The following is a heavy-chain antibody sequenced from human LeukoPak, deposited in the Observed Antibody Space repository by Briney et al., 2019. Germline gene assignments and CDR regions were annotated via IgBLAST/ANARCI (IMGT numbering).Heavy chain of an antibody. J-gene: IGHJ6*02. CDR1: GFTFRSYA. CDR3: ARDLGEYYYDSSGYSLYGMDV. D-gene: IGHD3-22*01. V-gene: IGHV3-48*02. Sequence: TGGSLRLSCAASGFTFRSYAMQWVRQAPGKGLEWVSYITYNSGTIFYADSVKGRFTISRDNAKDSLYLQMSSLRDEDTAVYYCARDLGEYYYDSSGYSLYGMDVWGQGTTVTVSS. CDR2: ITYNSGTI.